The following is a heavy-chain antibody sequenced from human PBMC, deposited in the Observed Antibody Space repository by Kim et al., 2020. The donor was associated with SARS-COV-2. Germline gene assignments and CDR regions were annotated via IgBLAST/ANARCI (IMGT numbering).Heavy chain of an antibody. CDR2: IYSGGST. V-gene: IGHV3-53*01. J-gene: IGHJ6*02. CDR3: ARGGAGGYLYYYGMDV. Sequence: GGSLRLSCAASGFTVSSNYMSWVRQAPGKGLEWVSVIYSGGSTYYADSVKGRFTISRDNSKNTLYLQMNSLRAEDTAVYYCARGGAGGYLYYYGMDVWGHGTTVTVSS. D-gene: IGHD3-22*01. CDR1: GFTVSSNY.